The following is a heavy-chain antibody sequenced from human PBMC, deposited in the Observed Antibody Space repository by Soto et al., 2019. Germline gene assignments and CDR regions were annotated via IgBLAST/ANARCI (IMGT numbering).Heavy chain of an antibody. D-gene: IGHD1-7*01. CDR3: ARVWITGTTVSWFDP. J-gene: IGHJ5*02. CDR1: GYTFTSYG. Sequence: VKVSCKASGYTFTSYGISWVRQAPGQGLEWMGWISAYNGNTNYAQKLQGRVTMTTDTSTSTAYMELRSLRSDDTAVYYCARVWITGTTVSWFDPWGQGTLVTV. V-gene: IGHV1-18*01. CDR2: ISAYNGNT.